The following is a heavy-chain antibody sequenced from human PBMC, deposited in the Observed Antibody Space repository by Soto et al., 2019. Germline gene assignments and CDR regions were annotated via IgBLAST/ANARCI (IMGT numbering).Heavy chain of an antibody. Sequence: GGSLRLSCAASGFTVRSNYMTWVRQVPGKGLEWVSIINTYGSTYYADSVKGRFTISRDTSKMFLQMNSLRAEDTAVYYCATRTGPYYYAMNVWGQGTTVTVSS. CDR1: GFTVRSNY. V-gene: IGHV3-53*01. CDR3: ATRTGPYYYAMNV. D-gene: IGHD4-17*01. J-gene: IGHJ6*02. CDR2: INTYGST.